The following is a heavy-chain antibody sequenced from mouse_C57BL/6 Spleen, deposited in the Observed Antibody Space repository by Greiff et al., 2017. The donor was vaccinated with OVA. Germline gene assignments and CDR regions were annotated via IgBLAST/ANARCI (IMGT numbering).Heavy chain of an antibody. CDR2: IYPGDGDT. CDR3: ARGGFITTVVDYFDY. Sequence: QVQLKQSGAELVKPGASVKISCKASGYAFSSYWMNWVKQRPGKGLEWIGQIYPGDGDTNYNGKFKGKATLTADKSSSTAYMQLSSLTSEDSAVYFCARGGFITTVVDYFDYWGQGTTLTVSS. D-gene: IGHD1-1*01. V-gene: IGHV1-80*01. J-gene: IGHJ2*01. CDR1: GYAFSSYW.